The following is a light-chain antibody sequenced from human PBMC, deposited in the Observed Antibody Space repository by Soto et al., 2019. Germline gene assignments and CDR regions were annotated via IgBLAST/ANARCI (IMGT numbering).Light chain of an antibody. V-gene: IGLV2-14*03. J-gene: IGLJ1*01. CDR2: DVS. CDR3: STYTGSNPSYV. CDR1: GRDVGTYNY. Sequence: QSALTQPASVSGSPGQSITISCTGTGRDVGTYNYVSWYQHHPGKAPKLIIYDVSSRPSGVSHRFSGSKSGNTASLAISGLLSEDEADYFCSTYTGSNPSYVFGTGTRSPS.